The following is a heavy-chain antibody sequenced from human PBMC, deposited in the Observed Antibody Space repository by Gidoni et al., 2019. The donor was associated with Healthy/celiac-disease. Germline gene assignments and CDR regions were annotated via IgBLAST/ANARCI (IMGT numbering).Heavy chain of an antibody. V-gene: IGHV3-7*03. Sequence: EVQLVESGGGLVQPGGSLRLSCPAAGFTFSSYGMSWVRQAPGKGLEWVANIKQDGSEKYYVDSVKGRFTISRDNAKNSLYLQMNSLRAEDTAVYYCAREYSLSVLRFLEWHKNPMDVWGQGTTVTVSS. CDR2: IKQDGSEK. J-gene: IGHJ6*02. CDR1: GFTFSSYG. D-gene: IGHD3-3*01. CDR3: AREYSLSVLRFLEWHKNPMDV.